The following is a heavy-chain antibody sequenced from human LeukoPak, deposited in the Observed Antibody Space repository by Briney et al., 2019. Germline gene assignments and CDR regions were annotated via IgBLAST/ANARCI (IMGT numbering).Heavy chain of an antibody. D-gene: IGHD3-16*01. V-gene: IGHV3-30*04. CDR1: GFTFSSFP. Sequence: GGSLRPSCAVSGFTFSSFPFHWVRQAPGKGLEWVAAISTDGSYKYHGDSVKGRFTISRDNPMNTLYLQMNGLRPDDTAVYYCARSLIPGRWYFDLWGRGTLVTVSS. CDR3: ARSLIPGRWYFDL. J-gene: IGHJ2*01. CDR2: ISTDGSYK.